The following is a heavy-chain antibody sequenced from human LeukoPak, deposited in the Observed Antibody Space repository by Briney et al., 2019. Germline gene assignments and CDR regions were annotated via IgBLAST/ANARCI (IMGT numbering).Heavy chain of an antibody. CDR3: AKDRANAYYDILTQARSMDV. J-gene: IGHJ6*04. V-gene: IGHV3-30*18. D-gene: IGHD3-9*01. Sequence: PGGSLRLSCAASGFTFSSHGMHWVRQAPGKGLEWVAAISYDGSNKYYADSVKGRFTMSRDNSKNTLFLQMNSLRDEDTAVYYCAKDRANAYYDILTQARSMDVWGKGTTVTVSS. CDR1: GFTFSSHG. CDR2: ISYDGSNK.